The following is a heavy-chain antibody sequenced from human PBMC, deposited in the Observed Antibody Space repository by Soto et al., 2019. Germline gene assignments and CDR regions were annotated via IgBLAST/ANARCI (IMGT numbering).Heavy chain of an antibody. Sequence: QVKLVESGGGAAQPGTSLRLSCAASGFTFSSYAMFRVRQAPGKGLEWVAVISYDGTTKHSVESVKGRFTISRDNSKNMLFLEMNSLRGEDTAVYYCAKSKQYGYYNGMDVWGQGTTVSVSS. CDR3: AKSKQYGYYNGMDV. V-gene: IGHV3-30*18. J-gene: IGHJ6*02. CDR1: GFTFSSYA. CDR2: ISYDGTTK. D-gene: IGHD4-17*01.